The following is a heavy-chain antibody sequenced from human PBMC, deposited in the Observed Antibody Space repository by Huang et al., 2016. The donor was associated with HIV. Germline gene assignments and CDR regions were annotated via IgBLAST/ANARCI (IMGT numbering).Heavy chain of an antibody. J-gene: IGHJ5*02. V-gene: IGHV4-34*02. D-gene: IGHD3-10*01. CDR3: ARDATKNPRGWFDP. Sequence: QVHLQQWGAGLLKSAETLSLTCAVYGGSLSGYYWSWLRQTPGKGLEWIGEINHLGSPNYNPSLKSRVSISMDGSKKQFSLKFRSISDADTAVYFCARDATKNPRGWFDPWGQGTLVTVSS. CDR2: INHLGSP. CDR1: GGSLSGYY.